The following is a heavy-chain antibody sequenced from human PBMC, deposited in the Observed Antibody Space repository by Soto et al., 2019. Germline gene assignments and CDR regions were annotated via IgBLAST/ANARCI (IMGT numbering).Heavy chain of an antibody. CDR2: IYDGGTT. Sequence: SETLSLTCTVSGGSISGAAYCWSWLRQSPDKGLEWIGHIYDGGTTYSSPSLKGRVTISADTSETQFSLKLNSVSAADTAVYYCARGPSGDKVDYWGQGIQVTVS. CDR1: GGSISGAAYC. V-gene: IGHV4-30-4*01. J-gene: IGHJ4*02. D-gene: IGHD7-27*01. CDR3: ARGPSGDKVDY.